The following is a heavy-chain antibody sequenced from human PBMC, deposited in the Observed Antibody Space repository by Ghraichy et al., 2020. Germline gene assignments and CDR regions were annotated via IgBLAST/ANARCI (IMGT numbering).Heavy chain of an antibody. D-gene: IGHD3-22*01. CDR2: ISGSGGST. CDR3: AKSDRETYYYDSSGYYLVY. J-gene: IGHJ4*02. V-gene: IGHV3-23*01. Sequence: GGSLRLSCAASGFTFSSYAMSWVRQAPGKGLEWVSAISGSGGSTYYADSVKGRFTISRDNSKNTLYLQMNSLRAEDTAVYYCAKSDRETYYYDSSGYYLVYWGQGTLVTVSS. CDR1: GFTFSSYA.